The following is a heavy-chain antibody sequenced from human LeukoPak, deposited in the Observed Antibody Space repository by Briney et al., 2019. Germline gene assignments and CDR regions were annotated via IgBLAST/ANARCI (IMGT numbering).Heavy chain of an antibody. D-gene: IGHD3-10*01. J-gene: IGHJ4*02. CDR2: IRYDGSNK. Sequence: GGSLRLSCAASGFTFSNAWMSWVRQAPGKGLEWVAFIRYDGSNKYYADSVKGRFTISRDNSKNTLYLQMNSLRAEDTAVYYCAKEYYYGSGSSDYWGQGTLATVSS. CDR1: GFTFSNAW. V-gene: IGHV3-30*02. CDR3: AKEYYYGSGSSDY.